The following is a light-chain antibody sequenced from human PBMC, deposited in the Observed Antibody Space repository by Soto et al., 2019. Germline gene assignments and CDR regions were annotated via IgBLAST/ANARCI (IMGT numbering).Light chain of an antibody. CDR3: QQSYSTPLFT. CDR2: ATS. CDR1: QSITTY. Sequence: DIQMTQSPPSLSASVGDRVTITCRASQSITTYLNWYQQKPGEAPKLLIYATSNLQSGVPSRFSGSGSGTDFTLTISSLQPEDFATYYSQQSYSTPLFTFGPGTKVDIK. V-gene: IGKV1-39*01. J-gene: IGKJ3*01.